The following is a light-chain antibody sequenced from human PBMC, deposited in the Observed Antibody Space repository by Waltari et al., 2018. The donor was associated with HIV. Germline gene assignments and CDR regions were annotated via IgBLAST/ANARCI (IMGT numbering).Light chain of an antibody. J-gene: IGLJ3*02. Sequence: QPVLTQPPSASGTPGHGVTTPCCRSNSNIGTTYVYWYQHLPGMAPKLLIYRNNRRPSGIPDRFSGSRSGTSASLAISGLRSEDEADYYCATWDDSLIWVFGGGTKLTVL. V-gene: IGLV1-47*01. CDR2: RNN. CDR3: ATWDDSLIWV. CDR1: NSNIGTTY.